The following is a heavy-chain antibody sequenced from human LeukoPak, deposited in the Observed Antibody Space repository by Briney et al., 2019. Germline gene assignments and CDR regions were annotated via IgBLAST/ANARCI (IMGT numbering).Heavy chain of an antibody. CDR3: ARSIFGGPFDI. V-gene: IGHV4-59*01. CDR1: GGSISSYY. Sequence: SETLSLTCTVSGGSISSYYWSWVRQPPGKGSEWIAYIFYSGSTKYNPSLKSRVTISVDTSKNQFSLKLSSVTAADTAVYYCARSIFGGPFDIWGQGTMVTVSS. J-gene: IGHJ3*02. D-gene: IGHD3-3*01. CDR2: IFYSGST.